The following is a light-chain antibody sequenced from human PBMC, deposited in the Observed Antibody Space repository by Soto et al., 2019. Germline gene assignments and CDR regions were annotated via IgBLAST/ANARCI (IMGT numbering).Light chain of an antibody. CDR3: QQSYSTPRT. V-gene: IGKV1-39*01. J-gene: IGKJ1*01. CDR2: AAS. CDR1: QSIRNY. Sequence: DIQMTQSPSSLSASVGDRVTITCRASQSIRNYLNWYQQKPGKAPKLLMYAASSLQSGVPSRFSGSGSGTDFTLTISSLPPEDFATYYCQQSYSTPRTFGQGTKVEIK.